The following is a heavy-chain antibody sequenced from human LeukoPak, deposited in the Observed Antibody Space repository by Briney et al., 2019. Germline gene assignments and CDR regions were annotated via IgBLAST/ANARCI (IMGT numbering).Heavy chain of an antibody. CDR1: GFTFSSYA. CDR2: ISGSGGST. Sequence: GGSLRLSCAASGFTFSSYAMSWVRQAPGKGLEWVSAISGSGGSTYYADSVKGRFTISRDNSKNTLYLQMNSLRAEDTAVYYCAKVHRQWLVRDAAFDIWGQGTMVTVSS. D-gene: IGHD6-19*01. V-gene: IGHV3-23*01. CDR3: AKVHRQWLVRDAAFDI. J-gene: IGHJ3*02.